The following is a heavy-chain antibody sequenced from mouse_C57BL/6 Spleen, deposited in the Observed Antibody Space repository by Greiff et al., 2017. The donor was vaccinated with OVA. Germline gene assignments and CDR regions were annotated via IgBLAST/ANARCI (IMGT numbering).Heavy chain of an antibody. J-gene: IGHJ3*01. CDR1: GFTFSDYY. Sequence: EVMLVESEGGLVQPGSSMKLSCTASGFTFSDYYMAWVRQVPEKGLEWVANINYDGSSTYYLDSLKSRFIISRDNAKNILYLQMSSLKSEDTATYYCARDEDGNYGFAYWGQGTLVTVSA. V-gene: IGHV5-16*01. CDR3: ARDEDGNYGFAY. D-gene: IGHD2-1*01. CDR2: INYDGSST.